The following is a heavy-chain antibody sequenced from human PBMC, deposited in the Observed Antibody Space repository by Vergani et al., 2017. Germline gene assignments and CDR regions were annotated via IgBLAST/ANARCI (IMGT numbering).Heavy chain of an antibody. J-gene: IGHJ3*02. Sequence: QVQLVESGGGVVQPGRSLSLSCAASGFTFSSYGMHWVRQAPGKGLEWVAVISYDGSNKYYADSVKGRFTISRDNSKNTLYLQMNSLRAEDTAVYYCAKSVEGFDAFDIWGQGTMVTVSS. CDR3: AKSVEGFDAFDI. CDR1: GFTFSSYG. V-gene: IGHV3-30*18. CDR2: ISYDGSNK.